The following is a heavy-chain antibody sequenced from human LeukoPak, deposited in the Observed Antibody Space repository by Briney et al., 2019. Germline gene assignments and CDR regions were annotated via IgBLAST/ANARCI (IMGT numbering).Heavy chain of an antibody. CDR2: IYTSGST. Sequence: PSETLSLTCTVSGGSISAGSYYWSWIRQPAGKGLEWIGRIYTSGSTNYNPSLKSRVTISVDTSKNQFSLKLSSVTAADTAVYYCAMKRRARLDDILTGYYYLPDYWGQGTLVTVSS. CDR1: GGSISAGSYY. CDR3: AMKRRARLDDILTGYYYLPDY. J-gene: IGHJ4*02. D-gene: IGHD3-9*01. V-gene: IGHV4-61*02.